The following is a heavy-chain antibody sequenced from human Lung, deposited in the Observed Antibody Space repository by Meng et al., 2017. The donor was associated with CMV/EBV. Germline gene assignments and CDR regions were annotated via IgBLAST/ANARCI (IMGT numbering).Heavy chain of an antibody. CDR2: IYSGGST. J-gene: IGHJ4*02. V-gene: IGHV3-66*02. CDR3: ARDPIEYSSSVADY. Sequence: GESLKISCAASGFTVSSNYMSWVRQAPGKGLEWVSVIYSGGSTYYADSVKGRFTISRDNSKNTLYLQMNSLRAEDTAVYYCARDPIEYSSSVADYWGQGTXVTVDS. D-gene: IGHD6-6*01. CDR1: GFTVSSNY.